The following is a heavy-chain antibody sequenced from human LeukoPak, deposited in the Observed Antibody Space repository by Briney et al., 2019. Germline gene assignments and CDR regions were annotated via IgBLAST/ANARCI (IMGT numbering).Heavy chain of an antibody. J-gene: IGHJ3*02. D-gene: IGHD3-10*01. CDR3: ARRSDVLLWFGELFSAFDI. V-gene: IGHV4-38-2*01. Sequence: SETLSLTCAVAGYSISSGYYWGWIRQPPGKGLEWIGSIYHSGSTYYNPSLKRRVTISVDTSKNQFSLKLSSVTAAGTAVYYCARRSDVLLWFGELFSAFDIWGQGTMVTVSS. CDR1: GYSISSGYY. CDR2: IYHSGST.